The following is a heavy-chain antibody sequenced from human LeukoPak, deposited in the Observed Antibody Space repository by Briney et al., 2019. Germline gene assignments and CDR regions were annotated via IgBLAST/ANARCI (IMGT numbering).Heavy chain of an antibody. Sequence: GRSLRLSCAASGYTFSCCSMNWVRHAPGKGLEWLSSINNSGDDKYHADSVQGRFTISRDNAKNSLYLQMNSLRAEDTAVYYCARELDRIQDLDSWGQGTQVTVSS. J-gene: IGHJ4*02. CDR2: INNSGDDK. CDR3: ARELDRIQDLDS. V-gene: IGHV3-21*01. D-gene: IGHD1-1*01. CDR1: GYTFSCCS.